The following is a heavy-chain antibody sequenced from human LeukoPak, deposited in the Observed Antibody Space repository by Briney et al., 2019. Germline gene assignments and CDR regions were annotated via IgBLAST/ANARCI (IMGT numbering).Heavy chain of an antibody. Sequence: GGSLRLSCAASGFTFSSYAMSWVRQAPGKGLEGVSAISGSGGSTYYADSVKGRFTISRDNSKNTLYLQMNSLRAEDTAVYYCAKDSGDVVVPAAMFFDYWGQGTLVTVSS. J-gene: IGHJ4*02. CDR3: AKDSGDVVVPAAMFFDY. D-gene: IGHD2-2*01. V-gene: IGHV3-23*01. CDR2: ISGSGGST. CDR1: GFTFSSYA.